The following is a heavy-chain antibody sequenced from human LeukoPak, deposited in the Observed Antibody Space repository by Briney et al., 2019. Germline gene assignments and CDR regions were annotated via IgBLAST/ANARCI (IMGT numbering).Heavy chain of an antibody. J-gene: IGHJ4*02. CDR2: INHSGST. Sequence: PSETLSLTCAVYGGSFSYYYWSWIRQPPGKGLEWIGEINHSGSTNYNPSLKSRVTISVDTSKNQFSLKLSSVTAADTAVYYCARVPLWKKAWVYWGQGTLVTVSS. D-gene: IGHD1-1*01. CDR1: GGSFSYYY. CDR3: ARVPLWKKAWVY. V-gene: IGHV4-34*01.